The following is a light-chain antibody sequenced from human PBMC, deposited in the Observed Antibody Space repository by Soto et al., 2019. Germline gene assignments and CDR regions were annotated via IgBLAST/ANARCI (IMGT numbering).Light chain of an antibody. CDR2: GAS. J-gene: IGKJ1*01. CDR3: QQYHKWPRT. Sequence: EIVMTQSPVTLSVSPGERATLSCRASQSVSSNLAWYQQQPGQAPRLLINGASTRATGIPARFSGSGSGTEFTLTISSLQSEDFAVYYCQQYHKWPRTFGEGTKVEIK. CDR1: QSVSSN. V-gene: IGKV3-15*01.